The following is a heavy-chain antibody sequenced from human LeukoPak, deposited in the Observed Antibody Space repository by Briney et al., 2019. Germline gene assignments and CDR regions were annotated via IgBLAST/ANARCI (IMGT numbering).Heavy chain of an antibody. CDR2: ISGSGGRT. V-gene: IGHV3-23*01. J-gene: IGHJ4*02. CDR1: GFTFSSYA. CDR3: AKDKLGGDIVVVPAAPTLDY. D-gene: IGHD2-2*01. Sequence: GGSLRLSCAASGFTFSSYAMSWVRQAPGKGLEWVSGISGSGGRTYYADSVKGRFTISRDNSKNTLYLQMNSLRVEDTAVYYCAKDKLGGDIVVVPAAPTLDYWGQGTLVTASS.